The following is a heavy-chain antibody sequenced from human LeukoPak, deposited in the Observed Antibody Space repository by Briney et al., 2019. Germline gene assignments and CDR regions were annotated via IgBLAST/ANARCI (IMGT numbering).Heavy chain of an antibody. J-gene: IGHJ3*02. CDR1: GFTFGDYA. V-gene: IGHV3-53*01. CDR2: IYSGGST. Sequence: PGGSLRLSCTASGFTFGDYAMSWVRQAPGKGLEWVSVIYSGGSTYYADSVKGRFTISRDNSKNTLYLQMNSLRAEDTAVYYCARDQHAFDIWGQGTMVTVSS. CDR3: ARDQHAFDI.